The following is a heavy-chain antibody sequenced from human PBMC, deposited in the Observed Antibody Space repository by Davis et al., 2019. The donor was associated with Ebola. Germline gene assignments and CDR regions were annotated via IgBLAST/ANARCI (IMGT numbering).Heavy chain of an antibody. V-gene: IGHV3-74*01. Sequence: PGGSLRLSCAASGFTFSSYWMHWVRQAPGKGLVWVSRINSDGSSTSYADSVKGRFTISRDNSKNTLYLQMNSLRAEDTAVYYCARDRGLSGWLSPWGQGTLVTVSS. CDR2: INSDGSST. D-gene: IGHD6-19*01. CDR3: ARDRGLSGWLSP. J-gene: IGHJ5*02. CDR1: GFTFSSYW.